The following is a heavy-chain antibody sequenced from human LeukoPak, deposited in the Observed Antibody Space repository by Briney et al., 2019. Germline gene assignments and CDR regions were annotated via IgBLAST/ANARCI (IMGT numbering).Heavy chain of an antibody. CDR2: IYYSGST. CDR3: TRAYSVSSVYDY. D-gene: IGHD6-6*01. CDR1: GGSISSDY. J-gene: IGHJ4*02. V-gene: IGHV4-59*01. Sequence: SETLSLTCTVSGGSISSDYWTWIRQPPGKGLEWIGYIYYSGSTNYNASLKSRVSISLDTSKNQFSLKLSSVTAADTAVYYCTRAYSVSSVYDYWGQGTLVTVPS.